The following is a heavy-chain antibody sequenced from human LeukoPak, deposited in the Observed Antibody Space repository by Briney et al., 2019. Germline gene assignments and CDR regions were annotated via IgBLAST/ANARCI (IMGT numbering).Heavy chain of an antibody. J-gene: IGHJ4*02. Sequence: GGSLRLSCAVSGFTFSSYSMDWVRQAPGKGLEWASFISNGGSNIYYADSVKGRFTISRDNAKSSLDLQMDSLRDEDTAVYYCARERVPGGFSYGSLEYWGRGTLVTVSS. CDR3: ARERVPGGFSYGSLEY. CDR1: GFTFSSYS. CDR2: ISNGGSNI. V-gene: IGHV3-48*02. D-gene: IGHD5-18*01.